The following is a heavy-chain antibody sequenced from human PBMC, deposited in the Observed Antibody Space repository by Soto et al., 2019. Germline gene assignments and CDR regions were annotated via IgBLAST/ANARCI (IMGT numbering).Heavy chain of an antibody. CDR1: GDFYSISTYS. D-gene: IGHD6-19*01. V-gene: IGHV4-30-2*01. Sequence: SETLSLTCNMSGDFYSISTYSWSWIRQPPGKALQWIGFIYQSGVTSYNPSLASRVSISLDRSNNQCSLKLKSVTAADTAVYFCAGMPYTSGLRFDPWGPGTLVTVSS. J-gene: IGHJ5*02. CDR2: IYQSGVT. CDR3: AGMPYTSGLRFDP.